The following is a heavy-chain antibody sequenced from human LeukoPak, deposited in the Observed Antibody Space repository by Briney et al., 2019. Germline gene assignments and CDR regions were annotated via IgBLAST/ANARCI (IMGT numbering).Heavy chain of an antibody. D-gene: IGHD4-17*01. CDR1: GYRFTSYW. CDR3: VRRYGASLHWYFDL. Sequence: GESLKISCKGSGYRFTSYWIGWVRQMPGKGLEWMGIVYPADSDTTYSPPFQGQVTISADKSINTAYLQWSSLKASDTAMYYCVRRYGASLHWYFDLWGRGTLLTVSS. V-gene: IGHV5-51*01. J-gene: IGHJ2*01. CDR2: VYPADSDT.